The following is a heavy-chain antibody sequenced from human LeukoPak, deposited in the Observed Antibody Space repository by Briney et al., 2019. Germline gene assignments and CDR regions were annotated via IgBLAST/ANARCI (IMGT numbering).Heavy chain of an antibody. CDR1: GFTFSSYS. Sequence: PGGSLRLSCAASGFTFSSYSMSWVRQAPGKGLEWVSAISGSGGSTYYADSVKGRITISRDNSKTPLYLQMNSMTADDTAVYYCAKIPCYSSSWYFDYWGQGTLVTVSS. CDR3: AKIPCYSSSWYFDY. J-gene: IGHJ4*02. CDR2: ISGSGGST. D-gene: IGHD6-13*01. V-gene: IGHV3-23*01.